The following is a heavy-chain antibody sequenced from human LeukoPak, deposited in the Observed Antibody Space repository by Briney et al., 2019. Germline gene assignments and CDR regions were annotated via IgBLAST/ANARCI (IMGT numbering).Heavy chain of an antibody. CDR3: TRSFSGYIDS. D-gene: IGHD1-26*01. V-gene: IGHV6-1*01. Sequence: SQTLSLTCAISGDSVSSNSAAWDWVRQSPSRGLEWLGRTYYRSKWFNGYAVSVKGRITINPDTSKNQFSLQLNSVTPEDTAVYYCTRSFSGYIDSWGQGTLVTVSS. CDR2: TYYRSKWFN. CDR1: GDSVSSNSAA. J-gene: IGHJ4*02.